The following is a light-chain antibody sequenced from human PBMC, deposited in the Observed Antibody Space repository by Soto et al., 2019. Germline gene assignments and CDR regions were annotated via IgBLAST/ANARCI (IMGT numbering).Light chain of an antibody. CDR1: QSVSSN. Sequence: EIVMTQSPATLSLSPVEIAPLSSRASQSVSSNLAWYQQKPGQAPRLLIYGASTRATGIPARFSGSGSGTDFTLTISSLQPEDFATYYCQQSYSTPLTFGQGTKVDIK. J-gene: IGKJ1*01. CDR3: QQSYSTPLT. V-gene: IGKV3-15*01. CDR2: GAS.